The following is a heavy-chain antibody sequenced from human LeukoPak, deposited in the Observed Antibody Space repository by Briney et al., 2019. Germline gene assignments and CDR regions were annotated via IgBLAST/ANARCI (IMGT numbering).Heavy chain of an antibody. J-gene: IGHJ4*02. D-gene: IGHD6-19*01. CDR1: GFTFSSYA. Sequence: PGRSLRLSCAASGFTFSSYAISWVRHAPGKGQEWVSAISGRGGSTYYADSVTGRFTISRDNDKNTLYLQMNSLRGGDTAVYYCARDRLGWLVDGYFDYWGQGTLVTVSS. CDR2: ISGRGGST. V-gene: IGHV3-23*01. CDR3: ARDRLGWLVDGYFDY.